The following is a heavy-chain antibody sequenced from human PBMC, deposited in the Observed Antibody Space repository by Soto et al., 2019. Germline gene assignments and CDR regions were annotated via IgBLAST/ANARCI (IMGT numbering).Heavy chain of an antibody. CDR1: GGSVRSGNHY. V-gene: IGHV4-61*01. D-gene: IGHD6-19*01. Sequence: SETLSLTCTVSGGSVRSGNHYWNWIRQPPGKGLEWIGYIYYSGSTNYNPSLKSRVTISLDTSKNQLSLKLRSVTAADTAVYKCARGSVRVAVAGTRAFDIWGQGTMVTVSS. CDR3: ARGSVRVAVAGTRAFDI. J-gene: IGHJ3*02. CDR2: IYYSGST.